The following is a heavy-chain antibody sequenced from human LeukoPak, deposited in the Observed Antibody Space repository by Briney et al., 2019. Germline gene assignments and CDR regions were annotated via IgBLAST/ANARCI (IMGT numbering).Heavy chain of an antibody. CDR1: GYSFTSYW. J-gene: IGHJ5*02. CDR2: IYPGDSDT. D-gene: IGHD6-19*01. CDR3: ARLGGGSGHDNWFDP. V-gene: IGHV5-51*01. Sequence: GESLKISCKGSGYSFTSYWIGWVRQMPGKGLEWMGIIYPGDSDTRYSPSFQGQVTTSADKSISTAYLQWSSLKASDTAMYYCARLGGGSGHDNWFDPWGQGTLVTVSS.